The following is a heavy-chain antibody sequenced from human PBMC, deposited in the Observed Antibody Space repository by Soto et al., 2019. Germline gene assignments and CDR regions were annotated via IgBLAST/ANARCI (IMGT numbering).Heavy chain of an antibody. CDR2: VYHDGTT. J-gene: IGHJ4*02. CDR3: ARSRRIITVTTVFDD. Sequence: QVQLQESGPGLVKPSGTLSLTCAVSSGSISSSDWWSWVRQPPGKGLEWIGEVYHDGTTNYSPSLRSRVTLSVDKSKNQFSLKLTSVTAADTAVYYCARSRRIITVTTVFDDWGQGTLVTVSS. CDR1: SGSISSSDW. V-gene: IGHV4-4*02. D-gene: IGHD4-17*01.